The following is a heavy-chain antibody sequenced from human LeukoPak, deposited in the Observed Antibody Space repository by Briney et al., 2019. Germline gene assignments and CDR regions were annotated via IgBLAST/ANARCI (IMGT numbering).Heavy chain of an antibody. V-gene: IGHV3-33*01. D-gene: IGHD2-2*02. CDR3: ARDPQLLYGDDAFDI. CDR1: GFTFSSYG. Sequence: GGSLRLSCAASGFTFSSYGMHWVRQAPGKGLEWVAVIWYDGSNKYYADSVKGRFTISRDNSKNTLYLQMNSLRAEDTAVYYCARDPQLLYGDDAFDIWGQGTMVTVSS. CDR2: IWYDGSNK. J-gene: IGHJ3*02.